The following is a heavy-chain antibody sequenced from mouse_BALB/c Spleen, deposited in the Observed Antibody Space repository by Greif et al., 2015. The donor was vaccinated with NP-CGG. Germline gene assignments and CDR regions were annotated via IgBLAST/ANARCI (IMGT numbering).Heavy chain of an antibody. CDR2: ILPGSGST. V-gene: IGHV1-9*01. Sequence: VQLQQSGAELMKPGASVRISCKATGYTFSSYWIEWVKQRPGHGLEWIGEILPGSGSTNYNEKFKGKATFTADTSSNTAYMQLSSLTSEDSAVYYCARRDYYGYGAYWGQGTLVTVSA. CDR1: GYTFSSYW. D-gene: IGHD1-2*01. CDR3: ARRDYYGYGAY. J-gene: IGHJ3*01.